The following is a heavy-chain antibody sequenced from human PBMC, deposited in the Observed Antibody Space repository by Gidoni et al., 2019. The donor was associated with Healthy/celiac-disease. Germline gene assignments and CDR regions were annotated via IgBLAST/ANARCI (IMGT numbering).Heavy chain of an antibody. CDR1: GGSISSSSYY. CDR3: ASIGIAAAGIVPLCYGMDV. CDR2: IYYCGST. D-gene: IGHD6-13*01. Sequence: QLQLQESGPGLVKPSETLSLTCTVSGGSISSSSYYWGWIRQPPGKGLEWIGSIYYCGSTYYNPSLKSRVTISVDTSKNQFSLKLSSVTAADTAVYYCASIGIAAAGIVPLCYGMDVWGQGTTVTVSS. V-gene: IGHV4-39*01. J-gene: IGHJ6*02.